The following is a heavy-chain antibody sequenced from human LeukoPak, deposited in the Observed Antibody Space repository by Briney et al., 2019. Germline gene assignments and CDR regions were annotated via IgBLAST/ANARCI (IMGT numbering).Heavy chain of an antibody. V-gene: IGHV1-69*06. CDR1: GRTFSSYA. CDR3: ARGGFGEFKIWGPVDY. Sequence: SVKVSCKASGRTFSSYAISWVRQAPGQGLEWMGGIIPIFGTANYAQKFQGRVTITADKSTSTAYMELSSLRSEDTAVYYCARGGFGEFKIWGPVDYWGQGTLVTVSS. D-gene: IGHD3-10*01. CDR2: IIPIFGTA. J-gene: IGHJ4*02.